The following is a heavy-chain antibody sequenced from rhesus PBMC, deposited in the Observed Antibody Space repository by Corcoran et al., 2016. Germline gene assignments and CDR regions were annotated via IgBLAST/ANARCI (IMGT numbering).Heavy chain of an antibody. CDR2: INPKDVEA. V-gene: IGHV1-111*02. D-gene: IGHD5-24*01. J-gene: IGHJ4*01. Sequence: EVQLVQSGAEVKKPGASVKIFCKTSGYTFTDYYLPRVRPAPGKGLEWMGRINPKDVEARHDTKFQDRVPITADTSTDTAYMELRSLRSGDTAVYYCTTGRYREGFDYWGQGVLVTVSS. CDR3: TTGRYREGFDY. CDR1: GYTFTDYY.